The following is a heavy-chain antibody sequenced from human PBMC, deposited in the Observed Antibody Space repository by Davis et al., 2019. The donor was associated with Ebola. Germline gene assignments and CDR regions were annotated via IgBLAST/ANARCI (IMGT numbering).Heavy chain of an antibody. D-gene: IGHD1-26*01. V-gene: IGHV3-21*04. CDR3: ASGPSGILEYYFDY. CDR2: ISSSSSYI. CDR1: GFTFSSYS. J-gene: IGHJ4*02. Sequence: GESLKISCAASGFTFSSYSMNWVRQAPGKGLEWVSSISSSSSYIYYADSVKGRFTISRDNAKNSLYLQMNSLRAEDTAVYYCASGPSGILEYYFDYWGQGTLVTVSS.